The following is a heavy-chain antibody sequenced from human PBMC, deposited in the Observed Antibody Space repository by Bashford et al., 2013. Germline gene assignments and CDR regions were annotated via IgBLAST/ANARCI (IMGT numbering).Heavy chain of an antibody. Sequence: SETLSLTCAVYVGSFSGYYWSWIRQPPTGRGVEWIGEINHSGSTNYNPSLKSRVTISVDTSKNQFSLKLSSVTAADTAVYYCARGPRDYYSNYKYYYYYYVWTSGPKGPTVDRLL. V-gene: IGHV4-34*01. CDR3: ARGPRDYYSNYKYYYYYYVWTS. CDR1: VGSFSGYY. CDR2: INHSGST. J-gene: IGHJ6*02. D-gene: IGHD4-11*01.